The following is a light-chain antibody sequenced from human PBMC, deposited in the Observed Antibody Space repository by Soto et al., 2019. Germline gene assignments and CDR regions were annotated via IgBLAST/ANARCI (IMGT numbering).Light chain of an antibody. J-gene: IGKJ1*01. CDR3: QQYNSYRA. CDR2: KAC. V-gene: IGKV1-5*03. Sequence: DIQMTQSPSTLSASVGDRVTITCRASESIDSWLAWHQQKPGRAPKLLISKACSLECGFPSRFSGSGFGTESTFTSSSLQADDLTAYYCQQYNSYRAFGQVTKVEI. CDR1: ESIDSW.